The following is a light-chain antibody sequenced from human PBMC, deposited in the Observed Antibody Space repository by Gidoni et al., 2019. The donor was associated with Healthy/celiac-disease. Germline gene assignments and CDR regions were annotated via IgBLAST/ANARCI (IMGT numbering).Light chain of an antibody. Sequence: IQLTQSPSSLSASVGDRVTITCRASQGISSYLAWYQQKPGKAPKLLIYAASTLQSGVPSRFSGSGSGTDFTLTISSLQPEDFVTYYCQQLNSYPPLFTFGPGTKVDIK. CDR2: AAS. V-gene: IGKV1-9*01. J-gene: IGKJ3*01. CDR3: QQLNSYPPLFT. CDR1: QGISSY.